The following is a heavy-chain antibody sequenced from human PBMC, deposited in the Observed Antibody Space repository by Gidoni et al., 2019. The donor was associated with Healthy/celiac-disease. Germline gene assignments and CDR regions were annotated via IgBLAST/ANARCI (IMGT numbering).Heavy chain of an antibody. D-gene: IGHD3-10*01. V-gene: IGHV3-23*01. CDR1: GFIFSNYA. Sequence: EVQLLESGGGLVQPGGSLRLSGAASGFIFSNYAMNWVRQAPGKGLEWVSGIIGSGSSTYYADSVKGRFTISRDNSKNTVYLQMNSLRAEDTAVYYCAKRGKSSGSYPIDYWGQGTLVTVSS. J-gene: IGHJ4*02. CDR3: AKRGKSSGSYPIDY. CDR2: IIGSGSST.